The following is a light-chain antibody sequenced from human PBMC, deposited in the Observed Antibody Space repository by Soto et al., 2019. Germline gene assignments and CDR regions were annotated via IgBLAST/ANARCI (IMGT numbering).Light chain of an antibody. CDR3: QQLNSYQVT. V-gene: IGKV1-9*01. CDR1: QGISSY. J-gene: IGKJ5*01. Sequence: DIQLTQSPSFLSASVGDRVTITCRASQGISSYLAWYQQKPGKAPKLLLYAASTLQSGVPSRFSGSGSGTEFTLTISSLQPEDFATYYCQQLNSYQVTFGQGTRLEIK. CDR2: AAS.